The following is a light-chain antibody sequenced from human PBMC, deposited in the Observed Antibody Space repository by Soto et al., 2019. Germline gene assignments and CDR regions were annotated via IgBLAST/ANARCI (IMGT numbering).Light chain of an antibody. CDR2: AVS. Sequence: QSALTQPASVSGSPGQSITISCTGTSGDVGAYNSVSWYQQHPGKAPKLMIYAVSNRPSGVSNRFSGSKSANTASLTISGLQAEDETYYYCCSYTSANTVVFGGGTKVTVL. J-gene: IGLJ2*01. CDR1: SGDVGAYNS. CDR3: CSYTSANTVV. V-gene: IGLV2-14*01.